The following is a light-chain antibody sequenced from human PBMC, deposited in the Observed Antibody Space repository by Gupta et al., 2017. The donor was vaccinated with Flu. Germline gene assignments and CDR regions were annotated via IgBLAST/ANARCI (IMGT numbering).Light chain of an antibody. CDR2: QDD. Sequence: SYEMSQPPSVSVSPGQTASIPCSGDKMGDKFASWYQQKAGQSPVLVIDQDDKRPSGIPERFSGTNSGNTATLTISGTQATDEADYSGQEWDGISVVFGGGTKLTVL. CDR3: QEWDGISVV. V-gene: IGLV3-1*01. J-gene: IGLJ2*01. CDR1: KMGDKF.